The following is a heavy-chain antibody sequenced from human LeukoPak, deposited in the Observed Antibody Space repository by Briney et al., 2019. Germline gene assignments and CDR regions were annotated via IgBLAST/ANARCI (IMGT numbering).Heavy chain of an antibody. CDR2: IYPGDSDT. V-gene: IGHV5-51*01. CDR3: AGMYSSGWLPYSAFDI. Sequence: GESLKISCKGSGYSFTSYWIGWVRQMPGKGLEWMGIIYPGDSDTRYGPSFQGQVTISADKSISTAYLQWSSLKASDTAMYYCAGMYSSGWLPYSAFDIWGQGTMVTVSS. CDR1: GYSFTSYW. J-gene: IGHJ3*02. D-gene: IGHD6-19*01.